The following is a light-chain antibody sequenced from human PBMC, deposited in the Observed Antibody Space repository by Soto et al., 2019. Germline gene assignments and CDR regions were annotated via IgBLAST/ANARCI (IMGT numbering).Light chain of an antibody. CDR3: QKYNSART. CDR1: QGISNY. CDR2: AAS. V-gene: IGKV1-27*01. J-gene: IGKJ1*01. Sequence: DIQMTQSPSSLSASVGDRVTITCRASQGISNYLAWYQQKPGKVPKLLIYAASTLQSGVPSRFSGSGSGTDFTLTISSLQPEEVATYYCQKYNSARTFGQGTKVEIK.